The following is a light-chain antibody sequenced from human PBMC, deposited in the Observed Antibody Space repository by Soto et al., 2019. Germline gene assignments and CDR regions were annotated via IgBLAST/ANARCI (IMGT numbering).Light chain of an antibody. CDR3: ETWDSNTLV. V-gene: IGLV4-60*02. Sequence: QLVLTQSSSASASLGSSVKLTCTLSSGHSSYIIAWHQQQPGKAPRYLMKLEGSGSYDKGSGVPDRFSGSGSGADRYLTISNLQFEDEADYYCETWDSNTLVFGGGTKLTVL. CDR1: SGHSSYI. CDR2: LEGSGSY. J-gene: IGLJ3*02.